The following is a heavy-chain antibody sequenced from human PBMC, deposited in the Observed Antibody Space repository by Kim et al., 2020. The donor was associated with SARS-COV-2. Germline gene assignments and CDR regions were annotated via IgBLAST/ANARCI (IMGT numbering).Heavy chain of an antibody. Sequence: SETLSLTCAVYGGSFSGYYWSWIRQSPGKGLEWIGEINHSGSTNYNPSLKSRITISVDTSKNQFSLKLSSVTAADTAVYYCARGGGSRDFWSGYKSSSYYYYAMGVWGQGTTVTVSS. CDR2: INHSGST. V-gene: IGHV4-34*01. CDR3: ARGGGSRDFWSGYKSSSYYYYAMGV. D-gene: IGHD3-3*01. CDR1: GGSFSGYY. J-gene: IGHJ6*02.